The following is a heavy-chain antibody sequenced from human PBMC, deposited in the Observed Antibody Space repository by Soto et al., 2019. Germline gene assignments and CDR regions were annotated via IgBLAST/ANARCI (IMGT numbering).Heavy chain of an antibody. V-gene: IGHV4-34*01. CDR3: ARVGGLRYFDWLLNPPLSSGYYYGMDV. D-gene: IGHD3-9*01. J-gene: IGHJ6*02. CDR1: GASFSGYY. CDR2: INHSGST. Sequence: PSDNLSLTCAVYGASFSGYYWSWNRQPPWKGLERIGEINHSGSTNYNPSLKSRVTISVDTSKNQFSLKLCSVTAADTVVYYCARVGGLRYFDWLLNPPLSSGYYYGMDVWGQGTTVT.